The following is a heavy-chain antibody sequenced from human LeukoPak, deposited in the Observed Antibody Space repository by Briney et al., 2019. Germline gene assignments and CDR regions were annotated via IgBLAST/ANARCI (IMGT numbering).Heavy chain of an antibody. CDR3: ARLQRITMIVVVTEAFDI. V-gene: IGHV4-59*01. CDR2: IYYSGST. D-gene: IGHD3-22*01. J-gene: IGHJ3*02. Sequence: SETLSLTYTVSGGSISSYYWSWIRQPPGKGLEWIGYIYYSGSTNYNPSLKSRVTISVDTSKNQFSLKLSSVTAADTAVYYCARLQRITMIVVVTEAFDIWGQGTMVTVSS. CDR1: GGSISSYY.